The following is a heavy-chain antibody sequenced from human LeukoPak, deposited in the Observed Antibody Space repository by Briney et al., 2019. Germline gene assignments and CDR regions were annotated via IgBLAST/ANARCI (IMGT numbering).Heavy chain of an antibody. J-gene: IGHJ4*02. CDR1: GFTFDDSV. V-gene: IGHV3-20*04. CDR3: ARDWFTRLGELSPDRAFDY. Sequence: GGSLRLSCAASGFTFDDSVMSWVRQVPGKGLEWVSGINWNGGSTGYVDSVKGRFTISRDDTKNSLYLQMNSLRAEDTALYYCARDWFTRLGELSPDRAFDYWGQGTLVTVSS. D-gene: IGHD3-16*02. CDR2: INWNGGST.